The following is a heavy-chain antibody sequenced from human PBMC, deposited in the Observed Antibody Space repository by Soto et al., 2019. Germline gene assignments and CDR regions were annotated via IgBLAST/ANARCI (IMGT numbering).Heavy chain of an antibody. CDR3: AALDTAMVKTAGY. J-gene: IGHJ4*02. V-gene: IGHV3-7*01. D-gene: IGHD5-18*01. CDR2: VKQDGSEE. Sequence: GGSLILSCAASGYSIRTYWMSWVRQAPGKGLEWVANVKQDGSEEYYVDSVKGRFTISRDNAKNSLYLQMNSLRAEDTAVYYCAALDTAMVKTAGYWGQGTLVTVSS. CDR1: GYSIRTYW.